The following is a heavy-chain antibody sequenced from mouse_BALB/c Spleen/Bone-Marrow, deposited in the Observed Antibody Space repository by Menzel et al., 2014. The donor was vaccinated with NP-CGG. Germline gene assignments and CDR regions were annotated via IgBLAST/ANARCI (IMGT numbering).Heavy chain of an antibody. V-gene: IGHV5-9-3*01. CDR1: GFTFTSYA. CDR2: ISSAGIHT. Sequence: EVKLQESGGGLVKPGGSLKLSCTASGFTFTSYAMSWVRQTPEKRLEWVATISSAGIHTYYVDTVKCRFTISRDNAKNTLFLHMSSLRSEDTAMYYCARQDRVYYFDYWGQGTTLTVSS. CDR3: ARQDRVYYFDY. J-gene: IGHJ2*01.